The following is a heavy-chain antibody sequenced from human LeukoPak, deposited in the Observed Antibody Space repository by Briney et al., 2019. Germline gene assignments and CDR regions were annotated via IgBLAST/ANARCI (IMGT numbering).Heavy chain of an antibody. J-gene: IGHJ3*02. V-gene: IGHV3-9*03. CDR1: GFTFYDYA. Sequence: GRSLRLSCAALGFTFYDYAMHWVRHAPGKGLGWVSGLSGNRGSIGYADSVKGRFTISRDNAKNSLYLQMNSLRAEDMALYYCAKDMHCGGDCYSLLGAFDIWGQGTMVTVSS. D-gene: IGHD2-21*02. CDR2: LSGNRGSI. CDR3: AKDMHCGGDCYSLLGAFDI.